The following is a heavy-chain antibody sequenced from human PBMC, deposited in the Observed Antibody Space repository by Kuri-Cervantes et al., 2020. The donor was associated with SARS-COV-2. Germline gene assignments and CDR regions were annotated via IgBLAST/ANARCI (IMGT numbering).Heavy chain of an antibody. V-gene: IGHV3-21*05. CDR2: ISSSSSYT. Sequence: GESLKISCAAAGFTFSSYSMNWIRQAPGKGLEWVSYISSSSSYTNYADSVKGRFTITRDNSKNTVYLQMNSLRTEDTAVYYCARDGTSWYFAYWGQGTLVTVSS. CDR1: GFTFSSYS. CDR3: ARDGTSWYFAY. J-gene: IGHJ4*02. D-gene: IGHD2-2*01.